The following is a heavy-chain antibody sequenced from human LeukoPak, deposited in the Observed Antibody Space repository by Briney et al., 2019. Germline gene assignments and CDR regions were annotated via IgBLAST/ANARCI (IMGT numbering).Heavy chain of an antibody. CDR1: GYTFTGYY. J-gene: IGHJ4*02. D-gene: IGHD2-2*01. CDR3: ARYCSSTSCYSDY. V-gene: IGHV1-2*06. Sequence: GASVKVSCKASGYTFTGYYMHWVRQAPGQGLEYMGRINPISGGTVYAQKFQGRVTMTRDTSITTAYMELTRLTSDDTPVYYCARYCSSTSCYSDYWGQGTLVTVSS. CDR2: INPISGGT.